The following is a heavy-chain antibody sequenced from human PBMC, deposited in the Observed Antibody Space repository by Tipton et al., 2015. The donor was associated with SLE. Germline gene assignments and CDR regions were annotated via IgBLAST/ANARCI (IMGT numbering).Heavy chain of an antibody. D-gene: IGHD4-23*01. CDR3: ARDWAIYGGNSLYFDL. J-gene: IGHJ2*01. V-gene: IGHV4-38-2*02. Sequence: GLVKPSETLSLTCTVSGYSISSGYYWGWIRQPPGKGLEWIGSVYLSGSTYYNPSLKSRVTISVDTSKNQFSLKLSSVTAADTAVYYCARDWAIYGGNSLYFDLWGRGTLVTVSS. CDR2: VYLSGST. CDR1: GYSISSGYY.